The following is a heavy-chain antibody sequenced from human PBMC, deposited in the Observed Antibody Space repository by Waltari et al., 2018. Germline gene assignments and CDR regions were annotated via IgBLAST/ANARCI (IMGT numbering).Heavy chain of an antibody. V-gene: IGHV3-21*01. CDR2: ISSSSLYM. D-gene: IGHD4-17*01. CDR3: ARSSTTVTTFG. Sequence: EVQLVASGGGLVTAGGSLRLSCAALGFTFSTYSMNWVRQAPGKGLEWVSSISSSSLYMSYADSVKGRVTISRDNAKNSLYLQMNSLRVEDTAVYYCARSSTTVTTFGWGQGTLVTVSS. CDR1: GFTFSTYS. J-gene: IGHJ4*02.